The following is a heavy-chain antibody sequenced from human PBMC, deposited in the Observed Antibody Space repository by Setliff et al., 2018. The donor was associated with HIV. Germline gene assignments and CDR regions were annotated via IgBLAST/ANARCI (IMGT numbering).Heavy chain of an antibody. CDR3: AREGELHYYESSGYPPFDY. CDR1: VYTFTEYY. J-gene: IGHJ4*02. D-gene: IGHD3-22*01. V-gene: IGHV1-2*02. CDR2: INPNSGGT. Sequence: EASVNVSCKASVYTFTEYYIHWVRQAPGQGLEWVGWINPNSGGTNYAQKFQGRVTMTRDTSISTAYMELSRLRSDDPAVYYCAREGELHYYESSGYPPFDYWGQGTLVTVSS.